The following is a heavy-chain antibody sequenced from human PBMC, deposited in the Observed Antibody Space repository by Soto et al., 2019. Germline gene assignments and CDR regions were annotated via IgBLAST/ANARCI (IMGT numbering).Heavy chain of an antibody. J-gene: IGHJ5*02. Sequence: LRLSCAASGFAFDDYVMHWVRQPPGRGLEWVSGITWNGGTIRYVDSVKGRFTISRDNAENSLYLQMNSLRPEDTAVYYCAKGGSAALIAPSGRDNWFDPWGQGTQVPVSS. CDR3: AKGGSAALIAPSGRDNWFDP. D-gene: IGHD6-13*01. CDR1: GFAFDDYV. CDR2: ITWNGGTI. V-gene: IGHV3-9*01.